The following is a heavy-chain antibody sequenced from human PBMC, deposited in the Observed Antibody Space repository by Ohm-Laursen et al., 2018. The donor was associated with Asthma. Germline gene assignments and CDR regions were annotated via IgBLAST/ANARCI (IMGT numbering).Heavy chain of an antibody. J-gene: IGHJ4*02. CDR1: GFTFSSYA. CDR2: ISGSRSNT. V-gene: IGHV3-21*01. CDR3: ARVKYLTGYFDY. Sequence: SLRLSCAASGFTFSSYAMSRVRQAPGKGLEWVSSISGSRSNTFYSDSVKGRFTISRDNAKNSLYLQMNSLRAEDTAVYYCARVKYLTGYFDYWGQGTLVTVSS. D-gene: IGHD2-2*01.